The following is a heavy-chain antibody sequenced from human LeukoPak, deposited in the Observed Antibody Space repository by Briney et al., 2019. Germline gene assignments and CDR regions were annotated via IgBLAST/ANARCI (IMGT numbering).Heavy chain of an antibody. J-gene: IGHJ4*02. CDR1: GFSFSHYW. D-gene: IGHD7-27*01. Sequence: AGGSLRLSCAASGFSFSHYWMAWVRRAPGKGLEWVAIIRPDANDGSYVDSVKGRFTISRDNAKNSLYLQLHSLRAEDTAVYFCARADWGSIDYWGQGALVTVSS. CDR2: IRPDANDG. CDR3: ARADWGSIDY. V-gene: IGHV3-7*01.